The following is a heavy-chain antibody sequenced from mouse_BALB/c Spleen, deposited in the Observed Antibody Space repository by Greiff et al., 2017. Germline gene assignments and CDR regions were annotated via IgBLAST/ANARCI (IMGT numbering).Heavy chain of an antibody. CDR2: IWTGGGT. CDR1: GFSLTSYD. J-gene: IGHJ3*01. D-gene: IGHD1-2*01. Sequence: VKLMESGPGLVAPSQSLSITCTVSGFSLTSYDISWIRQPPGKGLEWLGVIWTGGGTNYNSAFMSRLSISKDNSKSQVFLKMNSLQTDDTAIYYCVRDRTTAKSGFAYWGQGTLVTVSA. V-gene: IGHV2-9-2*01. CDR3: VRDRTTAKSGFAY.